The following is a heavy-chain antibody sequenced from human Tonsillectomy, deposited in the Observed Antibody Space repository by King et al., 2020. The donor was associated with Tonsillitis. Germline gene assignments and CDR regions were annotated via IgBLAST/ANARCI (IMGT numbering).Heavy chain of an antibody. J-gene: IGHJ4*02. V-gene: IGHV3-7*01. CDR1: AFTFSRSW. D-gene: IGHD6-19*01. CDR2: INPDGSEE. Sequence: VQLVESGGDLVQPGGSLRLSCAASAFTFSRSWMAWVRQAPGTGLEWVATINPDGSEEYYVASVKGRFTISRDNSKNTVYLQMNSLGADDSAVYYCARDHAYSSFDYWGQGTLVTVSS. CDR3: ARDHAYSSFDY.